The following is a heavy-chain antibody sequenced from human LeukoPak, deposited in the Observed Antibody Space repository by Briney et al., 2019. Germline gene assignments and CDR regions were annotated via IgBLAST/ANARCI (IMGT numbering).Heavy chain of an antibody. Sequence: SVKVSCKASGFTFSSSAVQWVRQARGQGLEWIGWIVVGGGNTNYAQRLQDRITITRDMSTSTAYMELSSLRSEDTAVYYCVKDRGNHVTDYWGQGTLVTVSS. J-gene: IGHJ4*02. CDR2: IVVGGGNT. CDR1: GFTFSSSA. D-gene: IGHD1-14*01. CDR3: VKDRGNHVTDY. V-gene: IGHV1-58*01.